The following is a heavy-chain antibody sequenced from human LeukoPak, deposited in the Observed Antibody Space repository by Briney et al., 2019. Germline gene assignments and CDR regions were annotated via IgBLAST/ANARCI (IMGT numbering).Heavy chain of an antibody. CDR2: INHSGST. D-gene: IGHD2-2*02. CDR3: ARRRGGYCSSTSCYTRSGEDY. CDR1: GGSFSGYY. J-gene: IGHJ4*02. Sequence: SETLSLTCAVYGGSFSGYYWSWIRQPPGKGLEWIGEINHSGSTNYNPSLKSRVTISVDTSKNQFSLKLSSVTAADTAVYYCARRRGGYCSSTSCYTRSGEDYXGQGTLVTVS. V-gene: IGHV4-34*01.